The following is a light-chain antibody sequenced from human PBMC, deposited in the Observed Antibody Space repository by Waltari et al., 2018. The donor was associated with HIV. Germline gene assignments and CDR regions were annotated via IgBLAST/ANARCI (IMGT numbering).Light chain of an antibody. V-gene: IGKV3-15*01. J-gene: IGKJ2*01. CDR3: QQYNNWPFT. CDR2: GAS. CDR1: QSVGSN. Sequence: EIVMTQSPATLSVSPGERATLSCRASQSVGSNLAWYQQKVGQAPRLLVYGASARATAIPGRFTGTGSGTEFTLTISSLQSEDFAVYFCQQYNNWPFTFGQGTKLEIK.